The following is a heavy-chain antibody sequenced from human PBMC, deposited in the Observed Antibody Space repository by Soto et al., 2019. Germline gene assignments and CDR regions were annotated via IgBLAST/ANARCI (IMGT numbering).Heavy chain of an antibody. V-gene: IGHV3-7*05. J-gene: IGHJ6*02. CDR2: VKEDGSEK. D-gene: IGHD5-18*01. Sequence: EVQLVESGGGLVQRGGSLRLSCVASGFTFSSYWMSWVRQAPGKGLEWVANVKEDGSEKYYVDSVKGRFTISRDNARDSLYLQMNNLRAEDTAVYYCARENRGYSYGYGDYYYGMDVWGQGTTVTVSS. CDR3: ARENRGYSYGYGDYYYGMDV. CDR1: GFTFSSYW.